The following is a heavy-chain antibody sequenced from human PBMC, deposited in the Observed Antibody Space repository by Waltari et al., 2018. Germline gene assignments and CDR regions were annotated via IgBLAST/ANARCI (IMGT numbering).Heavy chain of an antibody. V-gene: IGHV4-34*01. CDR3: ARLLIEDSGFGWYSFDY. CDR2: INHSGNT. CDR1: GEWYTINY. D-gene: IGHD6-19*01. Sequence: QVQLLQWGAGLLKPSETLSLTCAVSGEWYTINYWSWIRQSPGKGLEWIGEINHSGNTNHNPSLKSRVTISVDTSKKQVSLSLSSVTAADTAVYYCARLLIEDSGFGWYSFDYWGQGSPVIVSS. J-gene: IGHJ4*02.